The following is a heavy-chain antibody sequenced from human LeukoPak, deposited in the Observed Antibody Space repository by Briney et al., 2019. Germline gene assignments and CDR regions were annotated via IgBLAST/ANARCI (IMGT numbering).Heavy chain of an antibody. D-gene: IGHD6-19*01. CDR2: IIPLFDTT. CDR3: ATTLVAGANYYFDY. CDR1: GVSFNTYS. Sequence: SVRVSCKASGVSFNTYSISWVRQAPGQGLEWMGRIIPLFDTTDYAQNFHGRVTISADTSTSTVNMELSSLRSDDTAVYYCATTLVAGANYYFDYWGQGTLVTVSS. J-gene: IGHJ4*02. V-gene: IGHV1-69*06.